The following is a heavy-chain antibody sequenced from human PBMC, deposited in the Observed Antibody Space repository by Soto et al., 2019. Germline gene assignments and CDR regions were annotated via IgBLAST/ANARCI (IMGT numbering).Heavy chain of an antibody. CDR2: ISAYNGNT. Sequence: ASVEVSCKASGYTFTSYGISWVRQAPGQGLEWMGWISAYNGNTNYAQKLQGRVTMTTDTSTSTAYLELRSLRSDDTAVYYCARDQGLLWFGELSLWGQGTLVTVSS. D-gene: IGHD3-10*01. CDR1: GYTFTSYG. V-gene: IGHV1-18*01. J-gene: IGHJ4*02. CDR3: ARDQGLLWFGELSL.